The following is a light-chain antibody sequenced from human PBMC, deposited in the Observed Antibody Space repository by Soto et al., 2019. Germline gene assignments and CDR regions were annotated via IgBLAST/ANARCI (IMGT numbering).Light chain of an antibody. J-gene: IGLJ2*01. CDR1: SSDVGGYNY. Sequence: QAVLTQPASVSGSPGQSITISCTGTSSDVGGYNYVSWYQQHPGKDTKLMIYDVSNRPSGVSNRFSGSKSGNTASLTISGLQIEDEADYYCSSYTSSSTLVVFGGGTKVTLL. V-gene: IGLV2-14*01. CDR2: DVS. CDR3: SSYTSSSTLVV.